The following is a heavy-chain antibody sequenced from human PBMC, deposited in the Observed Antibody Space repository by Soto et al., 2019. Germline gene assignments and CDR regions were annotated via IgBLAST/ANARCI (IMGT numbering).Heavy chain of an antibody. CDR3: ARKQAGCFYGIDY. V-gene: IGHV4-31*01. CDR2: TGGSGYS. D-gene: IGHD1-1*01. J-gene: IGHJ4*02. Sequence: PSETLSLTCTVSGGSISPGDSNWCWSRKYPCQGREWIGYTGGSGYSFYNPSLQRHPTLPIDTSKNQFSLKLSSATAADTAVYFCARKQAGCFYGIDYWGQGTLVTVSS. CDR1: GGSISPGDSN.